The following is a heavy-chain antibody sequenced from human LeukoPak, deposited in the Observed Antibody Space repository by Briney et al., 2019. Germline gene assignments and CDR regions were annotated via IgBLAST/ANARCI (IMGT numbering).Heavy chain of an antibody. V-gene: IGHV3-30-3*01. J-gene: IGHJ4*02. CDR2: ISYDGSNK. Sequence: GRSLRLSCAASGFTFSSHAMHWVRQAPGKGLEWVAVISYDGSNKYYADSVKGRFTISRDNSKNMLYLQMNSLRAEDTAVYYCARETAGGDFDYWGQGTLVTVSS. CDR3: ARETAGGDFDY. D-gene: IGHD2-21*01. CDR1: GFTFSSHA.